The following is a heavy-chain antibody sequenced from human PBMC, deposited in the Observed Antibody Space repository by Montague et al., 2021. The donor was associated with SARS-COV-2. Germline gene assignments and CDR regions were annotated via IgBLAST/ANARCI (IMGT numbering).Heavy chain of an antibody. CDR1: GYTFTGYY. Sequence: SVKVSCKASGYTFTGYYMHWVRQAPGQGLEWMGWINPNSGGTNYAQKFQGWATMTRDTSISTAYMELSRLRSDDTAVYYCARMGKGSYYYGMDVWGQGTTVTVSS. D-gene: IGHD7-27*01. CDR3: ARMGKGSYYYGMDV. V-gene: IGHV1-2*04. CDR2: INPNSGGT. J-gene: IGHJ6*02.